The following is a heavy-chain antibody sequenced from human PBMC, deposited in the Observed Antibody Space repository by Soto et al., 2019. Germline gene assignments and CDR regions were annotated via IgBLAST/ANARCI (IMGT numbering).Heavy chain of an antibody. V-gene: IGHV1-58*02. J-gene: IGHJ4*02. CDR2: IVVGSGNT. CDR3: VLCTTTSCYGKFDY. D-gene: IGHD2-2*01. CDR1: GWKISNIA. Sequence: GALVKVYCKAAGWKISNIAIQWMRQTRGERVEWIGWIVVGSGNTNDAQRIQERVTIIRDMFTSTSYMELSSLTSEDTAVYYCVLCTTTSCYGKFDYWGQGTLVTVSS.